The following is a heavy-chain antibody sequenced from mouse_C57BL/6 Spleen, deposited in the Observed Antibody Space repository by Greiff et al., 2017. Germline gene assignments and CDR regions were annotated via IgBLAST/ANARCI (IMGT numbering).Heavy chain of an antibody. CDR1: GFTFSDYG. J-gene: IGHJ2*01. CDR2: ISSGSSTI. V-gene: IGHV5-17*01. Sequence: EVKLMESGGGLVKPGGSLKLSCAASGFTFSDYGMHWVRQGPEKGLEWVAYISSGSSTIYYADTVKGRFTISRDNAKNTLFLQMTGLRSEDTAMYYCARWGSNYGCYFDYWSQGTALTVSS. D-gene: IGHD2-5*01. CDR3: ARWGSNYGCYFDY.